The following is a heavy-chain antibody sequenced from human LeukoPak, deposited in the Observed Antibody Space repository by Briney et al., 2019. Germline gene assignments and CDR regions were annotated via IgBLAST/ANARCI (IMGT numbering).Heavy chain of an antibody. Sequence: ASVKVSCKASGYTFTTYAMNWVRQAPGKGLEWMGGFDPEDGETIYAQKFQGRVTMTEDTSTDTAYMELSSLRSEDTAVYYCATDPLLGYYYDSSGPRGYWGQGTLVTVSS. J-gene: IGHJ4*02. CDR3: ATDPLLGYYYDSSGPRGY. D-gene: IGHD3-22*01. CDR2: FDPEDGET. CDR1: GYTFTTYA. V-gene: IGHV1-24*01.